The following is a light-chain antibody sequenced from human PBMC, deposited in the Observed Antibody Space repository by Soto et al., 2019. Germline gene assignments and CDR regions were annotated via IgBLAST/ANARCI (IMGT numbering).Light chain of an antibody. CDR1: QSINNW. J-gene: IGKJ4*01. CDR3: QQYKSFSLT. Sequence: DIQMTQSPSTLSASVGDRVTITCRASQSINNWLAWYQQKPGKAPKLVIYKTSDLESGVPSRFSGSGSGTEFSLTISSLQPDAVATYYCQQYKSFSLTFGGGTRVEGK. CDR2: KTS. V-gene: IGKV1-5*03.